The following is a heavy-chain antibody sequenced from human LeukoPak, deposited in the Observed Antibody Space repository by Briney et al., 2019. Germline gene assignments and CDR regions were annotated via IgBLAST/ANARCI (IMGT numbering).Heavy chain of an antibody. Sequence: GGSPRLSCAASGFTFSDYGMFWVRQAPGKGLVWVSHINSDGSETKDADSVKGRFTSSRDNAKNTLYLQMNSLRAEDTAVYYCVKGFGDYWGQGTLVTVSS. CDR3: VKGFGDY. CDR1: GFTFSDYG. V-gene: IGHV3-74*03. D-gene: IGHD3-16*01. J-gene: IGHJ4*02. CDR2: INSDGSET.